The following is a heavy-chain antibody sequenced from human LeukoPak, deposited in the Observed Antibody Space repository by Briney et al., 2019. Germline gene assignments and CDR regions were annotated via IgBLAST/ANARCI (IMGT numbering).Heavy chain of an antibody. Sequence: SETLSLTCTVSGGSISSSSYYWGWIRQPAGKGLEWIGRIYTSGSTNYNPSLKSRVTISVDTSKNQFSLKLSSVTAADTAVYYCARESGYDSSGYLPRNWGQGTLVTVSS. V-gene: IGHV4-61*02. CDR1: GGSISSSSYY. J-gene: IGHJ4*02. D-gene: IGHD3-22*01. CDR3: ARESGYDSSGYLPRN. CDR2: IYTSGST.